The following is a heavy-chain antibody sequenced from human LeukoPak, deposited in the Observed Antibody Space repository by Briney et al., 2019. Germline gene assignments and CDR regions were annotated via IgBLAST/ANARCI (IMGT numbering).Heavy chain of an antibody. Sequence: GASVKVSCKTSGYTFTGHFMNWVRQAPEQGLEWMGWIKPKSGATAYAQKFQGRVTMTRDTAINTAYLEVSGLTPDDTAVCYSARVPEWEEISGAIPDYFDYWGQGTLITVSS. D-gene: IGHD3-3*01. J-gene: IGHJ4*02. CDR1: GYTFTGHF. CDR2: IKPKSGAT. CDR3: ARVPEWEEISGAIPDYFDY. V-gene: IGHV1-2*02.